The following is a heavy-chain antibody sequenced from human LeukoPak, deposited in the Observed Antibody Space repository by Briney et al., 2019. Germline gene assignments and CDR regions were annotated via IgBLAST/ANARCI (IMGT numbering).Heavy chain of an antibody. CDR3: AREEGYRRYFAL. V-gene: IGHV3-53*01. CDR1: GFTVRGNY. Sequence: GGSLRLSCAASGFTVRGNYMSWVRQAPGKGLEWVSVTYSGGSTYYADSVKGRFSISRDNSKNTIYLQMSSLRAEDTAVYYCAREEGYRRYFALWGRGTLVTVSS. D-gene: IGHD3-16*02. J-gene: IGHJ2*01. CDR2: TYSGGST.